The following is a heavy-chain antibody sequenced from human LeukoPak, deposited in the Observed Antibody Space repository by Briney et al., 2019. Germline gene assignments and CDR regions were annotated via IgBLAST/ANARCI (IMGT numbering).Heavy chain of an antibody. CDR3: AHRDKSFGVIKNENWFDP. Sequence: SGPTLVNPTQTLTLTCSFSGFSLTPNGVGVAWLRQPPRKALEWLAVIYWNDHKRYTPSLENRLTITKDTSKNQVVLTMTNMDPADTATYFCAHRDKSFGVIKNENWFDPWGPGTPVTVSS. V-gene: IGHV2-5*01. J-gene: IGHJ5*02. CDR1: GFSLTPNGVG. CDR2: IYWNDHK. D-gene: IGHD3-3*01.